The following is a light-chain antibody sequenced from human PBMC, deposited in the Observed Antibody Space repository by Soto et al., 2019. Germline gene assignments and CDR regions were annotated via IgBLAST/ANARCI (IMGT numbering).Light chain of an antibody. CDR2: ENN. V-gene: IGLV1-51*02. Sequence: QSVLTQPPSVSAAPGQKVTISCSGSSSNIGNNYVYWYQQLPGTAPKLLIYENNKRPSGIPDRFSGSKSGTSATLGITGLQTGDEADYYCGTWDSSLSAWVFGGGTKVTVL. CDR1: SSNIGNNY. J-gene: IGLJ3*02. CDR3: GTWDSSLSAWV.